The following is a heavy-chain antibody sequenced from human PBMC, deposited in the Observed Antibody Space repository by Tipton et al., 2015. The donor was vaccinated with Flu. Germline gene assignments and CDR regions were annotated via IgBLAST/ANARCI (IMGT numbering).Heavy chain of an antibody. CDR3: ARRDYSNYVSDPKSWFDP. D-gene: IGHD4-11*01. V-gene: IGHV4-38-2*02. CDR2: VYHGGTT. CDR1: GYSISSRYY. Sequence: TLSLTCTVSGYSISSRYYWGWIRQPPGKGLEWIGCVYHGGTTYCNPSLKSRVAISLDTSKNHFSLKMKSVTASDMAVYYCARRDYSNYVSDPKSWFDPWGQGTLVAVSS. J-gene: IGHJ5*02.